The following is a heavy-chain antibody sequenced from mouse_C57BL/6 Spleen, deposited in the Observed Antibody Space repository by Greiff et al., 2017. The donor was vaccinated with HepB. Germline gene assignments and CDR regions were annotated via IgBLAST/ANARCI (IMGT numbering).Heavy chain of an antibody. J-gene: IGHJ2*01. Sequence: VQLQQSGPELVKPGASVKISCKASGYSFTGYYMNWVKQSPEKSLEWIGEINPSTGGTTYNQKFKAKATLTVDKSSSTAYMQLKCLTSEDSAVYYWATGFDYWGQGTTLTVSS. CDR2: INPSTGGT. CDR3: ATGFDY. CDR1: GYSFTGYY. V-gene: IGHV1-42*01.